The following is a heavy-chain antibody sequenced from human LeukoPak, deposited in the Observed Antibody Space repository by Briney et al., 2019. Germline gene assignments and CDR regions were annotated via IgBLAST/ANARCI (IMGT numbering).Heavy chain of an antibody. J-gene: IGHJ4*02. CDR1: GFTLGNYA. V-gene: IGHV3-23*01. CDR3: AKGVRLWFAFYFDY. CDR2: ISGNGYNT. Sequence: GGSLRLSCAASGFTLGNYAMSWVRQAPGKGLEWVSAISGNGYNTYYADSVKGRFTISSESSGNTLYLQMHSLRAEDTAVYYCAKGVRLWFAFYFDYWGQGTLVTVSS. D-gene: IGHD3-10*01.